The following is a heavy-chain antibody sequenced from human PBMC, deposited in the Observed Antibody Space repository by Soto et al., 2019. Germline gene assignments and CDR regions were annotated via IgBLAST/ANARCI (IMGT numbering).Heavy chain of an antibody. Sequence: EVQLLESGGGLVQPGGSLRLSCAAAGFTFSSYAMSWVRQAPGKGLEWVSAISGSGGSTYYADSVKGRFTISRDNSKNTLYLQMNSLRAEDTAVYYCAKDQLLWFGEHGGPFDYWGQGTLVTVSS. CDR3: AKDQLLWFGEHGGPFDY. V-gene: IGHV3-23*01. CDR1: GFTFSSYA. CDR2: ISGSGGST. D-gene: IGHD3-10*01. J-gene: IGHJ4*02.